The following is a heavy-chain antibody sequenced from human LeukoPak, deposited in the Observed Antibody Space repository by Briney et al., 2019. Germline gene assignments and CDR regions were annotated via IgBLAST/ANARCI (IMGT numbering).Heavy chain of an antibody. CDR3: ASDWGEGD. Sequence: PSETLSLTCAVYGRSFSSYYWSWIRQPPGKGLEWIGEINHSGSTNYNPSLKSRVTISVDTSKNQFSLKLSSVTAADTAVYYCASDWGEGDWGQGTLVTVSS. D-gene: IGHD7-27*01. J-gene: IGHJ4*02. CDR2: INHSGST. V-gene: IGHV4-34*01. CDR1: GRSFSSYY.